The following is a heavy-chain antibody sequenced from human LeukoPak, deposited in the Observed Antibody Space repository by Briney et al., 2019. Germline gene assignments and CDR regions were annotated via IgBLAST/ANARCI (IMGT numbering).Heavy chain of an antibody. CDR3: ARESGAFDI. J-gene: IGHJ3*02. D-gene: IGHD3-3*01. CDR2: IIPSGDNA. V-gene: IGHV1-46*01. Sequence: ASVKVSCKAPGYTLTNYYMHWVRQAPGQGLEWMGMIIPSGDNADYAQKFQGRVTMARDTSTSTVYMELSSLRSEDTAVYYCARESGAFDIWGQGTMVTVSS. CDR1: GYTLTNYY.